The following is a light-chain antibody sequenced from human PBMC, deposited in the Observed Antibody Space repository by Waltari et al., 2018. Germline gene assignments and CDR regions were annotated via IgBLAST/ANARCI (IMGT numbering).Light chain of an antibody. CDR1: GSNVGAGYD. J-gene: IGLJ2*01. CDR3: QSYDTSLSVV. CDR2: GTS. V-gene: IGLV1-40*01. Sequence: QSVLTQPPSVSGAPGQRVSISCTGSGSNVGAGYDVPWYQQHPGKAPKLLIYGTSTRPPGVPDRFFGSQSGTSASLAITALQAEDEAEYYCQSYDTSLSVVFGGGTKLTVL.